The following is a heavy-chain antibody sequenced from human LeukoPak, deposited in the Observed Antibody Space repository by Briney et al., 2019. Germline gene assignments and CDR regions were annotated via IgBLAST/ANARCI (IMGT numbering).Heavy chain of an antibody. V-gene: IGHV1-24*01. Sequence: ASVKVSCKVSGYTLTELSMHWVRQAPGKGLEWMGGFDPEDGETIYAQKFQGRVTITADESTSTAYMELSSLRSEDTAVYYCARDDKVWFGESLYYMDVWGKGTTVTVSS. J-gene: IGHJ6*03. CDR3: ARDDKVWFGESLYYMDV. D-gene: IGHD3-10*01. CDR1: GYTLTELS. CDR2: FDPEDGET.